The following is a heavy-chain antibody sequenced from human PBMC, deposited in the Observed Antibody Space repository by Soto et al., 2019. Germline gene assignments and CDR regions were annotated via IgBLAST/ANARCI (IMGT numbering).Heavy chain of an antibody. D-gene: IGHD6-13*01. Sequence: GGSLRLSCAASGFTFSSYSMTWVRQAPGQGLEWCSSISSSSSYICYAESVKGGFTISRDNARSSRYLQMSSLRAEDTAVYYCARDHMGCSWRYYGMDIWGQGTTVTVSS. CDR2: ISSSSSYI. CDR1: GFTFSSYS. V-gene: IGHV3-21*04. CDR3: ARDHMGCSWRYYGMDI. J-gene: IGHJ6*02.